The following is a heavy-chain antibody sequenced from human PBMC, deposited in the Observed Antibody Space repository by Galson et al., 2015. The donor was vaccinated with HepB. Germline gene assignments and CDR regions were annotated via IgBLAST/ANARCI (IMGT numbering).Heavy chain of an antibody. CDR2: ISVTGTTI. Sequence: SLRLSCAASGFTFSSYNMNWVRQVPGKGLDWISYISVTGTTIDYADSVKGRFIISRDNAKNSLYLQMNSLRVEDTAVYYCARDSRATFGEPNWFDPWGQGTLVIVSS. D-gene: IGHD3-3*01. CDR3: ARDSRATFGEPNWFDP. V-gene: IGHV3-48*03. J-gene: IGHJ5*02. CDR1: GFTFSSYN.